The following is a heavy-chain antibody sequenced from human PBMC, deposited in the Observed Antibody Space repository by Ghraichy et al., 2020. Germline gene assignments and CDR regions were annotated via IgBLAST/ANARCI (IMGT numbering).Heavy chain of an antibody. D-gene: IGHD6-25*01. CDR2: IRSSSSTI. J-gene: IGHJ4*02. V-gene: IGHV3-48*04. CDR1: GFTFSDYS. Sequence: GGSLRLSCATSGFTFSDYSMNWVRQAPGKGLEWVSYIRSSSSTIYYADSVKGRFTISRDNAKNSLYLQMNSLRADDTAVYYCALIAATDYWGQGTLVTVSS. CDR3: ALIAATDY.